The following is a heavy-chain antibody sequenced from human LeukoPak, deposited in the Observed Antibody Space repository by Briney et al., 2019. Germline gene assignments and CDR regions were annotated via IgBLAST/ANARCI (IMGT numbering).Heavy chain of an antibody. D-gene: IGHD6-13*01. CDR3: ARGGAAADWYYYGMDV. V-gene: IGHV4-30-2*01. J-gene: IGHJ6*02. Sequence: WHPRSLLCAVSGDAISRVGYSWSWVRLPPGTGLDWIGYTYHSGSTYYNPSPKGRVTISVATAQNQFSLKLSSATAADTAVYYCARGGAAADWYYYGMDVWGQGTTVTVSS. CDR1: GDAISRVGYS. CDR2: TYHSGST.